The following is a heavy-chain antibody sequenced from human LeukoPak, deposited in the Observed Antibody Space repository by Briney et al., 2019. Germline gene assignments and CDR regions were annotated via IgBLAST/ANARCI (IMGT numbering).Heavy chain of an antibody. Sequence: SETLSLTCTVSGGSISSGDYYWSWIRQPPGKGLEWIGYIYYSGSTYYNPSLKSRVTISVDTSKNQFSLKLRSVTAADTAVYYCARLGGLRYDAFDIWGQGTMVTVSS. CDR3: ARLGGLRYDAFDI. V-gene: IGHV4-30-4*01. CDR2: IYYSGST. J-gene: IGHJ3*02. D-gene: IGHD3-9*01. CDR1: GGSISSGDYY.